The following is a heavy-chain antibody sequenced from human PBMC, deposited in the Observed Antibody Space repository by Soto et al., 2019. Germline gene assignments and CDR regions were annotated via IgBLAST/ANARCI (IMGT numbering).Heavy chain of an antibody. J-gene: IGHJ6*02. CDR3: ARDYSSGWYDYYYYGMGV. Sequence: ETLSLTCTVSGGSVSSGSYYWSWIRQPPGKGLEWIGYIYYSGSTSYNPSLKSRVTISVDTSKNQFSLKLSSVTAADTAVYYCARDYSSGWYDYYYYGMGVWRQGTTGTAP. CDR2: IYYSGST. V-gene: IGHV4-61*01. D-gene: IGHD6-19*01. CDR1: GGSVSSGSYY.